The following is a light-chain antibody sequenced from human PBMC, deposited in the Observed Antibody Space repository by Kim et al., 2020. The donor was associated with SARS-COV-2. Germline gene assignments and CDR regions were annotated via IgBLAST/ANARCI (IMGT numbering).Light chain of an antibody. V-gene: IGLV1-47*01. Sequence: GQRGTISSSGGSANIGSNYVYWYQQLPGTAPKVLVYRNNERTSGVPDRFSGSKSGTSASLAISGLRSEDEADYYCAAWDDSLSGYVFGTGTKVTVL. J-gene: IGLJ1*01. CDR1: SANIGSNY. CDR3: AAWDDSLSGYV. CDR2: RNN.